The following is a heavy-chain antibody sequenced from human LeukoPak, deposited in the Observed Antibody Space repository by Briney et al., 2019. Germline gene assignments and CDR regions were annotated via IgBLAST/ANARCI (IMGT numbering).Heavy chain of an antibody. V-gene: IGHV1-18*01. D-gene: IGHD4-17*01. CDR3: ARGHYGDYLRGAFDI. CDR1: GYTFTSHG. J-gene: IGHJ3*02. CDR2: ISAYNGNT. Sequence: ASVKVSCKASGYTFTSHGISWVRQAPGQGLEWMGWISAYNGNTNYAQKLQGRVTMTTDTSTSTAYMELRSLRSEDTAVYYCARGHYGDYLRGAFDIWGQGTMVTVSS.